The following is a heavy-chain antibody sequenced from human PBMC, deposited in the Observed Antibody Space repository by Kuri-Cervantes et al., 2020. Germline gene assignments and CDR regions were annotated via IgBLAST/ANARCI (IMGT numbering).Heavy chain of an antibody. V-gene: IGHV4-39*07. CDR2: ITRAGST. CDR3: ARGLGYSYGPDS. CDR1: GGSISSSSYF. Sequence: SETLSLTCTVSGGSISSSSYFWGWIRQPPGKGLEWIGEITRAGSTNYNPSLKSRVTMPVDTSKNQFSLKLNSVTAADTAVYYCARGLGYSYGPDSWGQGTLVTVSS. J-gene: IGHJ4*02. D-gene: IGHD5-18*01.